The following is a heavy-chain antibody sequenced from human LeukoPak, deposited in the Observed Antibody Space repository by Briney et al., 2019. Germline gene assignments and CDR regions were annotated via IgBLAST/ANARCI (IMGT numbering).Heavy chain of an antibody. V-gene: IGHV4-34*01. CDR3: ARGIGGWYNVHYFDY. J-gene: IGHJ4*02. CDR1: GGSFSGYY. Sequence: SETLSLTCAVYGGSFSGYYWSWIRQPPEKGLEWIGEINHSGSTNYNPSLKSRVTISVDTSKNQFSLKLSSVTAADTAVYYCARGIGGWYNVHYFDYWGQGTLVTVSS. D-gene: IGHD6-19*01. CDR2: INHSGST.